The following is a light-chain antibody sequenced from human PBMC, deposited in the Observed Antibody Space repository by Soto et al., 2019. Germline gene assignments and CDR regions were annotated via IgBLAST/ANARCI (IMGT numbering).Light chain of an antibody. CDR1: QSVKSD. CDR3: QQYNNWPRT. J-gene: IGKJ1*01. V-gene: IGKV3-15*01. Sequence: EIVMTQSPATLSVSPVERVTLSCMASQSVKSDLAWYQQKPGQSPRLLISAASTRATGLPARFSGSGSGTEFTLTISSLQSEDFAVYYCQQYNNWPRTFGQGTKVDIK. CDR2: AAS.